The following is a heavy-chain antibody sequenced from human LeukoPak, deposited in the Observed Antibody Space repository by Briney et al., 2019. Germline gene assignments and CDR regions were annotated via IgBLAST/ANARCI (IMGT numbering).Heavy chain of an antibody. Sequence: PSETLSLTCAVYGGSFSGYYWSWIRQPPGKGLEWIGEINHSGSTNYNPSLKSRVTISVDTSKNQFSLKLSPVTAADTAVYYCARGPYSSGWYTTEYFQHWGQGTLVTVSS. CDR3: ARGPYSSGWYTTEYFQH. J-gene: IGHJ1*01. V-gene: IGHV4-34*01. CDR1: GGSFSGYY. D-gene: IGHD6-19*01. CDR2: INHSGST.